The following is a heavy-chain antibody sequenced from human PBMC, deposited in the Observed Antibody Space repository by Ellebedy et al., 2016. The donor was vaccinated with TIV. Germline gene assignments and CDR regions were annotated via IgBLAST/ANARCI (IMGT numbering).Heavy chain of an antibody. Sequence: ASVKVSCXASGYTFTSYAMHWVRQAPGQRLEWMGWINAGNGNTKYSQKFQGRVTITRDTSASTAYMELSSLRSEDTAGYYCARGTRLITMVRHTPFDPWGQGTLVTVSS. CDR2: INAGNGNT. D-gene: IGHD3-10*01. CDR3: ARGTRLITMVRHTPFDP. CDR1: GYTFTSYA. V-gene: IGHV1-3*01. J-gene: IGHJ5*02.